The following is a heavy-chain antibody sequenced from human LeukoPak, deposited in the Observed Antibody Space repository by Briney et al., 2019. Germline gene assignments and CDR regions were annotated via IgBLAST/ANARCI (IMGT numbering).Heavy chain of an antibody. D-gene: IGHD1-26*01. J-gene: IGHJ4*02. CDR2: INHSGST. CDR3: ARENSGSYREFDY. V-gene: IGHV4-34*01. CDR1: GGSFSGYY. Sequence: SETLSLTCAVYGGSFSGYYWSWIRQPPGKGLEWIGEINHSGSTNYNPSLKSRVTISEDTSTTQFSLKLSAETAADTAVFYCARENSGSYREFDYWGQGTLVTVSS.